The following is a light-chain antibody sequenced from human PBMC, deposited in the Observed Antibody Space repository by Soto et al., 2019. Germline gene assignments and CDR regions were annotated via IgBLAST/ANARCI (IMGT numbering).Light chain of an antibody. Sequence: QPVLTQSPSASASLGASVKLTCTLSSGHSSYAIAWHQQQPEKGPRYLMILNSDGSHSKGDGISDRFSGSSSGAERYLTISRLQSEDGADYYCQTWGTGGVFGGGTQLTVL. CDR3: QTWGTGGV. CDR2: LNSDGSH. J-gene: IGLJ3*02. CDR1: SGHSSYA. V-gene: IGLV4-69*01.